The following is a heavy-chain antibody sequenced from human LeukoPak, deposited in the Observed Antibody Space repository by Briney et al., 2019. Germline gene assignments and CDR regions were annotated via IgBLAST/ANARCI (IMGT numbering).Heavy chain of an antibody. V-gene: IGHV4-34*01. CDR2: INHSGST. Sequence: TASETLSLTCAVYGGSFSGYYWSWIRQPPGKGLEWIGEINHSGSTNYNPSLKSRVTISVDTSKNQFSLKLSSVTAADTAVYYCARVETWIYDILTGYYKPPYYFDYWGQGTLVTVSS. D-gene: IGHD3-9*01. J-gene: IGHJ4*02. CDR1: GGSFSGYY. CDR3: ARVETWIYDILTGYYKPPYYFDY.